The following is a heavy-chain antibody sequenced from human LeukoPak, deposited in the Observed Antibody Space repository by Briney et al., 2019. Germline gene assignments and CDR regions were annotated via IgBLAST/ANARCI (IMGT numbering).Heavy chain of an antibody. D-gene: IGHD2-2*01. J-gene: IGHJ3*02. V-gene: IGHV4-39*01. CDR1: GGSISSSSYY. CDR3: ARQAVVPAAPDAFDT. Sequence: SETLSLTCTVSGGSISSSSYYWGWIRQPPGKGLEWIGSIYYSGSTYYNPSLKSRVTISVDTSKNQFSLKLSSVTAADTAVYYCARQAVVPAAPDAFDTWGQGTMVTVSS. CDR2: IYYSGST.